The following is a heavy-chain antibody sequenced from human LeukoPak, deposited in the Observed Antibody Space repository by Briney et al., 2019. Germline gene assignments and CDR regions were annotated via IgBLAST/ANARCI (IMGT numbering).Heavy chain of an antibody. CDR1: GGSISSYY. CDR3: ARLYDGTLQYFDY. J-gene: IGHJ4*02. Sequence: SETPSLTCTVSGGSISSYYWSWIRQPPGKGLEWIGYGYYSGTTYYKPSPRSRVSISVDTSKNQFSLKLYSVTAADTAVYYCARLYDGTLQYFDYWGQGALVTVSS. CDR2: GYYSGTT. D-gene: IGHD3-22*01. V-gene: IGHV4-59*06.